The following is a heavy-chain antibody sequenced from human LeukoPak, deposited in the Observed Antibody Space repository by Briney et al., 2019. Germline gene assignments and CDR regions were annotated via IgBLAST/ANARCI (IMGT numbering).Heavy chain of an antibody. V-gene: IGHV3-20*04. Sequence: GGSLRLSCAASGFFFDDYGMSWVRQAPGKGLEWVSRINSNGGNTDYADSVKGRFTISRDNAKNSLYLQMNSLRAEDTAVYYCARGHTAVTRHFDFWGQGTLVTVSS. CDR2: INSNGGNT. J-gene: IGHJ4*02. D-gene: IGHD4-17*01. CDR3: ARGHTAVTRHFDF. CDR1: GFFFDDYG.